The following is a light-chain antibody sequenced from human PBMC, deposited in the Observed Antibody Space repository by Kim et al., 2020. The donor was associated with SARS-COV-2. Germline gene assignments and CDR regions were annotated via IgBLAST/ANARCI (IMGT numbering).Light chain of an antibody. CDR1: QSVSSSN. V-gene: IGKV3-20*01. CDR2: RAS. J-gene: IGKJ4*01. Sequence: PGERAPLSCRASQSVSSSNLAWYQQKTGQAPRLLMYRASSRATGIPDRFSGTGSGTDFTLTISRLEPEDFAVYYCQQYDSSRALTFGGGTKVDIK. CDR3: QQYDSSRALT.